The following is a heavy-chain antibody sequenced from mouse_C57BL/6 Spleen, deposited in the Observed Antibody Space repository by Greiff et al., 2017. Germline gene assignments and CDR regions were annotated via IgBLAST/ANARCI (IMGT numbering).Heavy chain of an antibody. J-gene: IGHJ3*01. CDR2: INPNNGGT. V-gene: IGHV1-26*01. Sequence: VQLQQSGPELVKPGASVKISCKASGYTFTDYYMNWVKQSHGKSLEWIGDINPNNGGTSYNQKFKGKATLTVDKSSSTAYMERRSLTSEDSAVYYCATSWFAYWGQGTLVTVSA. CDR3: ATSWFAY. CDR1: GYTFTDYY.